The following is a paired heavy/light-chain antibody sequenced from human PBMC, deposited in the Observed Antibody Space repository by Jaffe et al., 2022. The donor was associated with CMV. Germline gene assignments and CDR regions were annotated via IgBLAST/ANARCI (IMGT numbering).Light chain of an antibody. J-gene: IGKJ2*01. V-gene: IGKV1-39*01. CDR1: QSISRY. CDR3: QQSYTTPYT. Sequence: DIQMTQSPSSLSASVGDRVTITCRASQSISRYLNWYQQKPGKAPKVLIYGASDLQTGVPSRFSASGSGTHFTLIISSLQPEDSATYYCQQSYTTPYTFGQGTNLGVK. CDR2: GAS.
Heavy chain of an antibody. CDR3: ARFESDCSRTSCLRYYYYYFMDI. CDR2: ISIGGDTP. CDR1: GFTFSNYA. V-gene: IGHV3-23*04. D-gene: IGHD2-2*01. Sequence: EVQLVESGGDLVQPGGSLRLSCAASGFTFSNYAMSWVRQAPGKGLEWVAAISIGGDTPYYSDPVRGRFTISRDNSRNTVFLQMNSLRDEDTAVYYCARFESDCSRTSCLRYYYYYFMDIWGKGTTVTVSS. J-gene: IGHJ6*03.